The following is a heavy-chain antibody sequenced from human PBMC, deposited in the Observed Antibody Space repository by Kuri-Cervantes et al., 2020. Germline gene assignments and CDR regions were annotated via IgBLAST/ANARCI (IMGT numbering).Heavy chain of an antibody. V-gene: IGHV4-4*02. Sequence: LRETLSLTCAVSGGSISSSNWWSWVRRPPGKGLEWIGSIYHSGSTYYNPSLKSRVTISVDTSKNQFSLKLSSVTAADTAVYYCARGGLGYQNWFDPWGQGTLVTVSS. CDR2: IYHSGST. CDR3: ARGGLGYQNWFDP. CDR1: GGSISSSNW. J-gene: IGHJ5*02. D-gene: IGHD5-12*01.